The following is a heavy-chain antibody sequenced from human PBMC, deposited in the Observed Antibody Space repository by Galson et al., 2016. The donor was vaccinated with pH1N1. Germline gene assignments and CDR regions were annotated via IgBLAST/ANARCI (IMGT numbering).Heavy chain of an antibody. CDR2: VNWDGTST. D-gene: IGHD3-16*01. Sequence: SLRLSCAVSGFSFHDYTMHWVRQSPGKGLEWVSLVNWDGTSTYYADYVRGRFTVSRDNSKNSLYLQMNSLRSEDTALYYCAKEIQRGSYGMDVWGRGTTVTVSS. CDR1: GFSFHDYT. V-gene: IGHV3-43*01. J-gene: IGHJ6*02. CDR3: AKEIQRGSYGMDV.